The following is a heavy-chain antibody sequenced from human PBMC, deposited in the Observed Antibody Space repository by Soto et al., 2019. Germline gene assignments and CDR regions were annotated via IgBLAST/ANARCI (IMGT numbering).Heavy chain of an antibody. J-gene: IGHJ5*02. V-gene: IGHV3-23*01. Sequence: EVQLLESGGGLVQPGGSLRLSCAASGFTFSSYGMNWVRQAPGKGLEWVSGISGSGGSTYYADSVEGRFTISRDNSMNMLYLQMNSLRAEDTAVYYCAKGALVGYTDWFDPWGQGTLVTVSS. D-gene: IGHD5-12*01. CDR1: GFTFSSYG. CDR3: AKGALVGYTDWFDP. CDR2: ISGSGGST.